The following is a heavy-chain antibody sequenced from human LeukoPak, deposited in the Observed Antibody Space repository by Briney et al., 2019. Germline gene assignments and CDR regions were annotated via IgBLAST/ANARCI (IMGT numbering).Heavy chain of an antibody. CDR1: GFTLSSYA. D-gene: IGHD1-26*01. J-gene: IGHJ4*02. CDR2: ISYDGSNE. CDR3: TRGRGSYSLDY. V-gene: IGHV3-30*01. Sequence: GGSLRLSCAASGFTLSSYAMHWVRQAPGEGLEWGAIISYDGSNEHYADSVKGRFTISRDNSKNTLYLQMNSLRAEDTAIYYCTRGRGSYSLDYWGRGTLVTVSS.